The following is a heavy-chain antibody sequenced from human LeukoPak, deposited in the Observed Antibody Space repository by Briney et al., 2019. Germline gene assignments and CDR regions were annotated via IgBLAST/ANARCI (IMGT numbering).Heavy chain of an antibody. CDR1: GGSVSSGSYY. CDR3: ARDSFYAGVDY. CDR2: IYYSGST. Sequence: KTSETLSLTCTVSGGSVSSGSYYWSWIRQPPGKGLEWIGYIYYSGSTNYNPSLKSRVTISVDTSKNQFSLKLSSVTAADTAVYYCARDSFYAGVDYWGQGTLVTVS. J-gene: IGHJ4*02. V-gene: IGHV4-61*01. D-gene: IGHD3-16*01.